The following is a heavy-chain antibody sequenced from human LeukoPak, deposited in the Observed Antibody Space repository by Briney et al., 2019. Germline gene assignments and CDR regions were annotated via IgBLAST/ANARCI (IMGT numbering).Heavy chain of an antibody. D-gene: IGHD6-19*01. CDR2: IYTSGST. V-gene: IGHV4-61*02. J-gene: IGHJ6*03. CDR3: ARQISDYYYYYMDV. CDR1: GGSISSGSYY. Sequence: SQTLSLTCTVSGGSISSGSYYWSWIRQPAGKGLEWIGRIYTSGSTNYNPSLKSRVTISVDTSKNQFSLKLSSVTAADTAQYYCARQISDYYYYYMDVWGTGTTVTVSS.